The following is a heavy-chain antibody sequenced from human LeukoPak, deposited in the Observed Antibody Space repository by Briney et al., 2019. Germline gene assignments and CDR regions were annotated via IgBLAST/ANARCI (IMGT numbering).Heavy chain of an antibody. D-gene: IGHD3-22*01. V-gene: IGHV1-69*06. J-gene: IGHJ3*02. CDR1: GYTFTSYG. CDR3: ASYSVVVAPHAFDI. Sequence: SVKVSCKASGYTFTSYGISWVRQAPGQGLEWMGGIIPIFGTANYAQKFQGRVTITADKSTSTAYMELSSLRSEDTAVYYCASYSVVVAPHAFDIWGQGTMVTVSS. CDR2: IIPIFGTA.